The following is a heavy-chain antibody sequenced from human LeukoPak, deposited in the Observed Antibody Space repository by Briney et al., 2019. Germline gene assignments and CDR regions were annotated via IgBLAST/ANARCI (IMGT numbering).Heavy chain of an antibody. CDR3: ARAGYNWNDGDYYYGMDV. CDR1: GFKFGIYA. CDR2: ISYEVSRK. Sequence: GIPLRPFYAATGFKFGIYAMRWVRQTPGKRLERVALISYEVSRKNYTDSVKGRFTISRDNSKNTLFLQMNTLRVEDTAVYYCARAGYNWNDGDYYYGMDVWGQGTTVTVSS. J-gene: IGHJ6*02. V-gene: IGHV3-30*10. D-gene: IGHD1-1*01.